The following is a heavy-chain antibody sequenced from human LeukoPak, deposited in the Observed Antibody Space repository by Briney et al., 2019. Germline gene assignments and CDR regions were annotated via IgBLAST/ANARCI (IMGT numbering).Heavy chain of an antibody. J-gene: IGHJ4*02. CDR2: TIPILGIA. V-gene: IGHV1-69*04. CDR1: GGTFSSYA. Sequence: SVKVSCKASGGTFSSYAISWVRQAPGQGLEWMGRTIPILGIANYAQKFQGRVTITADKSTSTAYMELSSLRSEDTAVYYCARAVEDYDFWSGYWYWGQGTLVTVSS. CDR3: ARAVEDYDFWSGYWY. D-gene: IGHD3-3*01.